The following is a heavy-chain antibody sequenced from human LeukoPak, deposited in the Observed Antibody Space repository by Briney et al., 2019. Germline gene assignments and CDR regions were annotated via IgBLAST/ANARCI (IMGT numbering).Heavy chain of an antibody. CDR3: ARPALVGEIFEF. Sequence: TGGSLRPSCAASGFTFNDYWMSWVRQAPGKGLEWVADIKQDGNDQKYVDSVKGRFTISRDNTKNSLYLQMNSLRAEDTAVYYCARPALVGEIFEFWGQGTLVTVSS. CDR2: IKQDGNDQ. D-gene: IGHD1-26*01. V-gene: IGHV3-7*01. J-gene: IGHJ4*02. CDR1: GFTFNDYW.